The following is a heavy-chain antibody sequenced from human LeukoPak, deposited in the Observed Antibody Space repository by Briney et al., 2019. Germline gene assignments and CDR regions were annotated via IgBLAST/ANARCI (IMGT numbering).Heavy chain of an antibody. D-gene: IGHD3-10*01. CDR1: GGSISSSSYY. CDR3: ARHEITMVRGVPAGGYMDV. CDR2: IYYSGST. Sequence: SETLSLTCTVSGGSISSSSYYWGWIRQPPGKGLEWIGSIYYSGSTYYNPSLKSRVTISVDTSKNQFSLKLSSVTAADTAVYYCARHEITMVRGVPAGGYMDVWGKGTTVTISS. J-gene: IGHJ6*03. V-gene: IGHV4-39*01.